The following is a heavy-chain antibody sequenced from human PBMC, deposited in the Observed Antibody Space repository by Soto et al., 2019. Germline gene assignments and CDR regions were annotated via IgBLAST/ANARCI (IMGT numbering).Heavy chain of an antibody. CDR2: IYPGDSDT. D-gene: IGHD6-6*01. CDR1: GYSFTSYW. CDR3: ARLRDVKQLLGAFDI. Sequence: GESLTLSCTGSGYSFTSYWIGWVRQIPGKGLEWMGIIYPGDSDTRYSPSFQGQVTISADKSISTAYLQWSSLKASDTAMYYCARLRDVKQLLGAFDIWGQGKMVTGSS. J-gene: IGHJ3*02. V-gene: IGHV5-51*01.